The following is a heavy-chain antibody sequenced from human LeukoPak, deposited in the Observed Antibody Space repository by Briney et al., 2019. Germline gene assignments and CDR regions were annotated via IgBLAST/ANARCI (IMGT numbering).Heavy chain of an antibody. J-gene: IGHJ5*02. CDR2: IYHSGST. CDR1: GYSISSGYY. Sequence: SETLSLTCTVSGYSISSGYYWGWIRQPPGKGLDWIGSIYHSGSTYYNPSPKSRVTISVDTSKNQFSLKLSSVTAADTAVYYCAREIVAARPPNWFDPWGQGTLVTVSS. CDR3: AREIVAARPPNWFDP. D-gene: IGHD6-6*01. V-gene: IGHV4-38-2*02.